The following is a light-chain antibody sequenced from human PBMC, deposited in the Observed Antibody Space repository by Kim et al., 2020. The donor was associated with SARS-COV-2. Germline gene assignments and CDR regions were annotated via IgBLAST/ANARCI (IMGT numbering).Light chain of an antibody. CDR1: KIEVRS. J-gene: IGLJ2*01. CDR3: QVFDGSSDQYVV. Sequence: PGKPATIPCGGGKIEVRSVHWYQRKPGQAPLLVIHYDSDRPSGIPGRFSGSKSGNTATLAISRAGAGDEADYYCQVFDGSSDQYVVFGGGTQLTVL. CDR2: YDS. V-gene: IGLV3-21*04.